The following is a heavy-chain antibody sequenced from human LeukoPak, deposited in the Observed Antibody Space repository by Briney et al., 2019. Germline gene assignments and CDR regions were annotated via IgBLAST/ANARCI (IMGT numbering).Heavy chain of an antibody. Sequence: GASVKVSCKASGGTFSSYSINWVRQAPGLGLEWMGGIIPIFGTTNYAQRFQDRVTITADKSTSTAFLELSSLRSEDTAVYYCARDINTYYYDSSGYYPDYWGQGTLVTVSS. J-gene: IGHJ4*02. V-gene: IGHV1-69*06. CDR3: ARDINTYYYDSSGYYPDY. CDR1: GGTFSSYS. CDR2: IIPIFGTT. D-gene: IGHD3-22*01.